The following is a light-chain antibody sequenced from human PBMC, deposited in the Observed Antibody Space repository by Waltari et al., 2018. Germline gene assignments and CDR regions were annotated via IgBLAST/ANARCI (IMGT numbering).Light chain of an antibody. CDR1: QSVGPY. Sequence: IQMTQSPSALSASVGDTVTISCRASQSVGPYLAWYQQKPGKAPKLLISAASSLQSGVPWRFSGGGSGTDFTLTISSLQHEDFATYYCQQTFSGWTFGQGTQVEI. CDR2: AAS. CDR3: QQTFSGWT. J-gene: IGKJ1*01. V-gene: IGKV1-39*01.